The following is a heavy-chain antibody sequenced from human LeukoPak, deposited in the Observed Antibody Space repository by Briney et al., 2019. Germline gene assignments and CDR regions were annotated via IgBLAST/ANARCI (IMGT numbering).Heavy chain of an antibody. CDR3: AKGLRYFDWSSDY. CDR1: GFTFSSYA. V-gene: IGHV3-23*01. D-gene: IGHD3-9*01. J-gene: IGHJ4*02. CDR2: ISGSGGST. Sequence: AGSLRLSCAASGFTFSSYAMSWVRQAPGKGLEWVSAISGSGGSTYYADSVKGRFTISRDNSKNTLYLQMNSLRAEDTAVYYCAKGLRYFDWSSDYWGQGTLVTVSS.